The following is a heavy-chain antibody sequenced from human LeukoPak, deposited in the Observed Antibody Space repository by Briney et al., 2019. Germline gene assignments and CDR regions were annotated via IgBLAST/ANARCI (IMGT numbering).Heavy chain of an antibody. CDR1: GFTFTNAC. D-gene: IGHD6-13*01. Sequence: AGGSLRLSCAASGFTFTNACMSWVRQAPGKGLEWVGRIKSKTDGGTTDYAAPVKGRFTISRDDSKKTLYLQMNSLKTEDTAVYYCTTDPTSGYSSSWYTYWGQGTLVTVSS. CDR2: IKSKTDGGTT. J-gene: IGHJ4*02. CDR3: TTDPTSGYSSSWYTY. V-gene: IGHV3-15*01.